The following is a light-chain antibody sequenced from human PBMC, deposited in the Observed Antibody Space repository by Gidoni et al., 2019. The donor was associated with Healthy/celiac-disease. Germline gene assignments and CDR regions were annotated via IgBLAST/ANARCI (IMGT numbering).Light chain of an antibody. Sequence: DIQMTQSPSSLSASVGDRVTITCRASQSIISYLNWYQQKPGKAPKLLIYAASSLQSGGPSRFSGSGSGTDFTLTIVSLQPGDFSTYYCQQSYSTPFTFGPGTKVDIK. CDR1: QSIISY. J-gene: IGKJ3*01. V-gene: IGKV1-39*01. CDR3: QQSYSTPFT. CDR2: AAS.